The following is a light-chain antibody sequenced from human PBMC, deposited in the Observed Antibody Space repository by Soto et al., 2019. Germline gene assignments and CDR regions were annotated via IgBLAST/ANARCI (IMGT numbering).Light chain of an antibody. CDR3: HQFATTRS. CDR2: GAS. V-gene: IGKV3-20*01. Sequence: IVLTHSPGSLSCSPGHIATLSFRGIQSLSSSVLAWYQQKPGQAPRLIIYGASSRAAGIPDRFSGSGSGTDFTLTVSSLEPEDFAVYYCHQFATTRSFGQGTQGGYQ. CDR1: QSLSSSV. J-gene: IGKJ1*01.